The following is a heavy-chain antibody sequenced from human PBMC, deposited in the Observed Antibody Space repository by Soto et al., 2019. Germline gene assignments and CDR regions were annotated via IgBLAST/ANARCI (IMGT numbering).Heavy chain of an antibody. J-gene: IGHJ5*02. D-gene: IGHD2-15*01. V-gene: IGHV4-30-4*01. Sequence: QVQLQESGPGLVKPSQTLSLTCTVSGGSISSGDYYWSWIRQPPGKGLEWIGYSYYSGSTYYNPSLKSRVTISVDTSKNQFSLKLSSVTAADTAVYYCARDYCSGGSCYPPPGFDPWGQGTLVTVSS. CDR2: SYYSGST. CDR1: GGSISSGDYY. CDR3: ARDYCSGGSCYPPPGFDP.